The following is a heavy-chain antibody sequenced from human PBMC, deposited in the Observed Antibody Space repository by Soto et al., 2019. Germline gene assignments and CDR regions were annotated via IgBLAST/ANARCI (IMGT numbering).Heavy chain of an antibody. CDR2: IGISSTIT. J-gene: IGHJ4*02. V-gene: IGHV3-23*05. CDR3: ASIPTFMVLTPRDF. CDR1: GLDFSGFS. D-gene: IGHD2-21*02. Sequence: EVQFLESGGGLVQPGGSPRLSCATSGLDFSGFSMNWVRQAPGKGLEWVSSIGISSTITYYADSVKGRFIISRDNSKSTLYLQMDSLKVEDTAFYYCASIPTFMVLTPRDFWGRGTLVTVSA.